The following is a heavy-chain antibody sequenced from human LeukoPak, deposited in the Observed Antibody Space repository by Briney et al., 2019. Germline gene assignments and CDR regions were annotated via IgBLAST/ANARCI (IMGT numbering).Heavy chain of an antibody. J-gene: IGHJ6*02. D-gene: IGHD2-21*01. Sequence: SETLSLTCTVFGGSISSYYWSWIRQPPGKGLEWIGYIYYSGSTNYNPSLKSRVTISVDTSKNQFSLKLSSVTAADTAVYYCARDLRLIRDDALDVWGQGTTVTVSS. V-gene: IGHV4-59*01. CDR2: IYYSGST. CDR3: ARDLRLIRDDALDV. CDR1: GGSISSYY.